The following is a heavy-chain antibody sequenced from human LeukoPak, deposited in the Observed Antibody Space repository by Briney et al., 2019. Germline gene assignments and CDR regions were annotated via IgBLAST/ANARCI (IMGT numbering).Heavy chain of an antibody. J-gene: IGHJ4*02. Sequence: ASVKVPCKASGYTFTGYYMHWVRQAPGQGLEWMGWINPNSGGTNYAQKFQGRVTMTRDTSFSTAYMELRSLRSDDTAVYYCARTSGYGSSWHSYWGQGTLVTVSS. CDR3: ARTSGYGSSWHSY. CDR2: INPNSGGT. V-gene: IGHV1-2*02. CDR1: GYTFTGYY. D-gene: IGHD6-13*01.